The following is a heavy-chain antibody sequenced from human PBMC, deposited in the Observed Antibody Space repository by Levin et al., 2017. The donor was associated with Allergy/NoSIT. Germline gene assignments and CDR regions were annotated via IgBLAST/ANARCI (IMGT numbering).Heavy chain of an antibody. J-gene: IGHJ6*03. CDR3: ARGSGSYMDV. Sequence: LSLTCAASGFTFSSYSMNWVRQAPGKGLEWVSSISSSSSYIYYADSVKGRFTISRDNAKNSLYLQMNSLRAEDTAVYYCARGSGSYMDVWGKGTTVTVSS. D-gene: IGHD3-10*01. CDR2: ISSSSSYI. V-gene: IGHV3-21*01. CDR1: GFTFSSYS.